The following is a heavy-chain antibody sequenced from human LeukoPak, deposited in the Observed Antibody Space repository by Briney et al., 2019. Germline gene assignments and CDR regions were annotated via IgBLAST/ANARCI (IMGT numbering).Heavy chain of an antibody. CDR1: GASFSGYY. CDR3: ARVPGIAAAGIDYYYGMDV. D-gene: IGHD6-13*01. V-gene: IGHV4-34*01. Sequence: SETLSLTCAVYGASFSGYYWRWVRQQPGKGMEWLGEINHSGSTNYIPSLKSRVTISLDTSNNHFSLKLSSVTAADTAVYYCARVPGIAAAGIDYYYGMDVWGQGTTVTVSS. J-gene: IGHJ6*02. CDR2: INHSGST.